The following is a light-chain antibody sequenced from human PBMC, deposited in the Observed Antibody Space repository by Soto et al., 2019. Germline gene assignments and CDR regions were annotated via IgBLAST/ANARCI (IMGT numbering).Light chain of an antibody. CDR3: QQRWT. V-gene: IGKV3-11*01. J-gene: IGKJ4*01. Sequence: EIVLTQSRATLSLSPGERATLSCRASQSVSSYLAWYQQKPGQAPRLLIYDASNRATGIPARFSGSGSGTDFTLTISSLEPEDFAVYYCQQRWTFGGGTKVEIK. CDR2: DAS. CDR1: QSVSSY.